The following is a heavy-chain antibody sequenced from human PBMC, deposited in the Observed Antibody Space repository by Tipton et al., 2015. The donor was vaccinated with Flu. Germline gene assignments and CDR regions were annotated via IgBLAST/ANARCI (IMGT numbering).Heavy chain of an antibody. CDR1: GDSIGSRYF. J-gene: IGHJ4*02. CDR2: VHQTGST. Sequence: TLSLTCSVSGDSIGSRYFWGWIRQLPGKGLEWIGNVHQTGSTYYNPSLRSRVTIAVDRPKNQFSLRLSSVTAADTAVYYCARHTGDSVRGVIDYWGQGTLVTVSS. CDR3: ARHTGDSVRGVIDY. D-gene: IGHD3-10*02. V-gene: IGHV4-38-2*01.